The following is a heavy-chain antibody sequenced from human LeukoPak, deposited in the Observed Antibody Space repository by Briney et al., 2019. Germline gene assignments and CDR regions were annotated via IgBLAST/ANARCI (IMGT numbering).Heavy chain of an antibody. Sequence: PSETLSLTCAVYGGSFSGYYWSWIRQPPGKGLEWIGEINHSGSTNYNPSLKSRVTISVDTSKNQFSLKLSSVTAADTAVYYCARAVTMIRGVYGQNWFDPWGQGALVTVSS. CDR2: INHSGST. CDR3: ARAVTMIRGVYGQNWFDP. J-gene: IGHJ5*02. D-gene: IGHD3-10*01. CDR1: GGSFSGYY. V-gene: IGHV4-34*01.